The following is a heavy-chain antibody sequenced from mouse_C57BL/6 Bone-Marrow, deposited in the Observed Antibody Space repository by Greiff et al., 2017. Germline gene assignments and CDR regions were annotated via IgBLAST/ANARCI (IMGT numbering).Heavy chain of an antibody. CDR2: IYPVSGET. V-gene: IGHV1-11*01. D-gene: IGHD2-4*01. J-gene: IGHJ3*01. CDR3: GRPRLRRGAWFAY. Sequence: LKESGAELASPGASVTLSCKASGYTFTDHIMNWVKKRPGQGLEWIGRIYPVSGETNYNQQFMGKATFSVDRSSSTVYMVLNSLTSEDPAVYYCGRPRLRRGAWFAYWGQGTLVTVSA. CDR1: GYTFTDHI.